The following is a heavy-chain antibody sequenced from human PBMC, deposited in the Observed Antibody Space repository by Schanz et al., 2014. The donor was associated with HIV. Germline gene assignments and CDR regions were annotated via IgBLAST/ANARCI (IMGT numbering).Heavy chain of an antibody. CDR2: MNPNRGNA. CDR1: GYTFNTYD. CDR3: ARRRGWGSYRYFPYGLDV. D-gene: IGHD3-16*02. V-gene: IGHV1-8*01. Sequence: QVQLVQSGAEVREPGASVKVSCKTSGYTFNTYDINWVRQAPGQGLEWMGWMNPNRGNAGFAQKFQGRVTLTRDTSITTAYMELTSLRPEDTAVYYCARRRGWGSYRYFPYGLDVWGQGTTVTFSS. J-gene: IGHJ6*02.